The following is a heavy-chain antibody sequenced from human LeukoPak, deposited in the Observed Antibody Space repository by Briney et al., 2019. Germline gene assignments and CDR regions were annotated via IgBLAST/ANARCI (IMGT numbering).Heavy chain of an antibody. Sequence: PGGSLRLSCAASGFTFSSYAMRWVRQAPGKGVEWVSGISGSGGSTFSADSVKGRFTISRDNSKNTLYLQMNSLRAEDTAVYYCAKGYCRGISCYSDYWGQGTLVTVSS. J-gene: IGHJ4*02. D-gene: IGHD2-2*02. CDR3: AKGYCRGISCYSDY. V-gene: IGHV3-23*01. CDR1: GFTFSSYA. CDR2: ISGSGGST.